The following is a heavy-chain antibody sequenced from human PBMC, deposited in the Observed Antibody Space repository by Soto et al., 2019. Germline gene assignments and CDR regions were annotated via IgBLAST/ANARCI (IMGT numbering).Heavy chain of an antibody. Sequence: GGSLRLSCAASGFTFSSYAMHWVRQAPGKGLEWVAVISYDGSNKYYADSVKGRFTISRDNSKNTLYLQMNSLRAEDTAVYYCARDLYSSGWYDYYYYYGMDVWGQGTKVTVSS. CDR1: GFTFSSYA. CDR2: ISYDGSNK. D-gene: IGHD6-19*01. J-gene: IGHJ6*02. V-gene: IGHV3-30-3*01. CDR3: ARDLYSSGWYDYYYYYGMDV.